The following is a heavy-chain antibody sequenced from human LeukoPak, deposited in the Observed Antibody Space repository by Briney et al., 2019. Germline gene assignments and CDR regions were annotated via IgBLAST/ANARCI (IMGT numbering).Heavy chain of an antibody. D-gene: IGHD2-8*01. V-gene: IGHV3-23*01. CDR3: AKVGYCTNNCFRTHDY. CDR1: GFSFSDSV. J-gene: IGHJ4*02. Sequence: PGGSLRLSCVASGFSFSDSVMSWVRQAPGKGLEWVSAISGDAGVTYYAASAKGRFTISRDNSKNAVYLQMNSLRAEDTATYCCAKVGYCTNNCFRTHDYWGQGALVTVSS. CDR2: ISGDAGVT.